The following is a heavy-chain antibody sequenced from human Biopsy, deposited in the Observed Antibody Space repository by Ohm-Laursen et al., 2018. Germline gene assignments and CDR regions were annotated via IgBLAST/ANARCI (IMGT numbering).Heavy chain of an antibody. Sequence: SVKVSCKASGVTFDTYAFGWVRQAPGQGLEWVGSSIPLFNTANYADKFQGRVTLTADKSTTTAYMELSSLRSEDTAIYYCARFPLGAYDDSGSYRAVEHWYFDLWGRGTLVTVSS. CDR1: GVTFDTYA. V-gene: IGHV1-69*06. CDR2: SIPLFNTA. J-gene: IGHJ2*01. CDR3: ARFPLGAYDDSGSYRAVEHWYFDL. D-gene: IGHD3-22*01.